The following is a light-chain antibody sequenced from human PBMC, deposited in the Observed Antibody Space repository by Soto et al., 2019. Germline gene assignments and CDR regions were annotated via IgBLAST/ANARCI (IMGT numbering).Light chain of an antibody. CDR2: AAS. Sequence: DIRMKQSPSSLSAYVGDRVTITCRASQSISSYLNWYQQKPGKAPKLLIYAASSLQSGVPSRFSGSGFGAEFTLTVSSLQPEDFATYYCQQSYSNPTWTFGQG. CDR3: QQSYSNPTWT. J-gene: IGKJ1*01. CDR1: QSISSY. V-gene: IGKV1-39*01.